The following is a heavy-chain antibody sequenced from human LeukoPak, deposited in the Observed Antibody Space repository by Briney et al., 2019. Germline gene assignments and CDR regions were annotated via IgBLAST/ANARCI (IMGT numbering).Heavy chain of an antibody. D-gene: IGHD2-2*02. Sequence: GGSLRLSCAASGFTFSNAWMSWVRQAPGKGLEWVGRIKSKTDGGKTDYAAPVKGRFTISRDDSKNTLYLQMNSLKTEDTAVYYCTTDLCSSTSCYRRYYYMDVWGKGTTVTVSS. CDR2: IKSKTDGGKT. CDR3: TTDLCSSTSCYRRYYYMDV. V-gene: IGHV3-15*01. J-gene: IGHJ6*03. CDR1: GFTFSNAW.